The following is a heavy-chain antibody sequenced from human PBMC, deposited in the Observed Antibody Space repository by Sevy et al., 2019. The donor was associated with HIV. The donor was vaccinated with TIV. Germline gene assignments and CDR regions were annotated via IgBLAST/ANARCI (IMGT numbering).Heavy chain of an antibody. CDR1: GFTFSSYA. V-gene: IGHV3-30*14. Sequence: GESLKISCAASGFTFSSYAMHWVRQAPGKGLEWVAVISYDGSNKYYADSVKGRFTISRDDSKNSLYLQLNSLRAEDTAIYYCARKYDSSGYFDYWGQGTLVTVSS. D-gene: IGHD3-22*01. CDR3: ARKYDSSGYFDY. J-gene: IGHJ4*02. CDR2: ISYDGSNK.